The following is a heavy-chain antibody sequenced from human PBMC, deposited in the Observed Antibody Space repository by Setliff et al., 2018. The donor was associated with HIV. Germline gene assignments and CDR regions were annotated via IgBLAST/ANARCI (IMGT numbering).Heavy chain of an antibody. CDR1: GNTFTKYP. Sequence: SVKVSCKTSGNTFTKYPISWVRQAPGQGLEWVGGIIPGSGIVKYAQRFQGRVTISADMSSNTAYMELTSLTSRDTGIYYCVRGGVVVVAGVDDPVDIWGQGTVVTV. CDR3: VRGGVVVVAGVDDPVDI. D-gene: IGHD2-15*01. CDR2: IIPGSGIV. J-gene: IGHJ3*02. V-gene: IGHV1-69*10.